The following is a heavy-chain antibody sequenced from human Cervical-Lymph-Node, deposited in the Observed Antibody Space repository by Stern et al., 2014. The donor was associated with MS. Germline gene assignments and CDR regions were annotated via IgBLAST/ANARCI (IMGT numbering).Heavy chain of an antibody. CDR2: IVVGSGNT. Sequence: VQLVESGPEVKKPGTSVRGSCKASGFTSTISAVQWVRQARGHRLEWIGWIVVGSGNTNYAQKFQERVTITRDMSTSTAYMELSSLKSEDTAVYYCAADGYGDYVDYYYGMDVWGQGTTVTVSS. CDR1: GFTSTISA. D-gene: IGHD4-17*01. CDR3: AADGYGDYVDYYYGMDV. V-gene: IGHV1-58*01. J-gene: IGHJ6*02.